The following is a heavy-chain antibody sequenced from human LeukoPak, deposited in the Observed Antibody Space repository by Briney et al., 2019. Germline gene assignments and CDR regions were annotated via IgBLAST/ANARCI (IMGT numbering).Heavy chain of an antibody. CDR2: IYYSGST. J-gene: IGHJ4*02. CDR1: GGSISSSSYY. D-gene: IGHD3-22*01. Sequence: SETLSLTCTVSGGSISSSSYYWGWIRQPPGKGLEWIGSIYYSGSTYYNPSLESRVTISVDTSKNQFSLKLSSVTAADTAVYYCGSGYAYYFDYWGQGTLVTVSS. V-gene: IGHV4-39*01. CDR3: GSGYAYYFDY.